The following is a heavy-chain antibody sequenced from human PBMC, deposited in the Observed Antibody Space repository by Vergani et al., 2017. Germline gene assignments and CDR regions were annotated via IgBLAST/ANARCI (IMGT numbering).Heavy chain of an antibody. CDR3: ARGGINDFGGLWGFDY. J-gene: IGHJ4*02. D-gene: IGHD4-23*01. CDR2: MNPNSGNT. V-gene: IGHV1-8*01. Sequence: QVQLVQSGAEVKKPGASVKVSCKASGYTFTSSDINWVRQATGQGLEWMGWMNPNSGNTGYAQKFQGRVTITADESTSTAYMELSSLRSEDTAVYYCARGGINDFGGLWGFDYWGQGTLVTVSS. CDR1: GYTFTSSD.